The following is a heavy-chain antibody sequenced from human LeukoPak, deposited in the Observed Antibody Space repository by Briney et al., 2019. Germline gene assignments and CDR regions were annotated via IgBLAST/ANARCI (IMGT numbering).Heavy chain of an antibody. V-gene: IGHV4-59*01. D-gene: IGHD3-16*01. Sequence: SETLSLTCTVSGGSISCYYWSWLRQPPGEGLEWIGYIFYSGSTNYNPSLKSRVTISVDTSKNQFSLKLSSVTAADTAVYYCATFSWGSFDYWGQGTLVTVSS. J-gene: IGHJ4*02. CDR3: ATFSWGSFDY. CDR2: IFYSGST. CDR1: GGSISCYY.